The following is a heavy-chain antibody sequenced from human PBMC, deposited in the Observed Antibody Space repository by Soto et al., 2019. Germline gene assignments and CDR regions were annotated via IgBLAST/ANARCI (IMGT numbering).Heavy chain of an antibody. CDR1: GGSISSSNW. CDR2: IYHSGST. D-gene: IGHD3-22*01. CDR3: ARGGTMIVAAASYGMDV. J-gene: IGHJ6*02. V-gene: IGHV4-4*02. Sequence: PSETLSLTCAVSGGSISSSNWWSWVRQPPGKGLEWIGEIYHSGSTNYNPSLKSRVTISVDKSKNQFSLKLSSVTAADTAVYYCARGGTMIVAAASYGMDVWGQGTTVTVSS.